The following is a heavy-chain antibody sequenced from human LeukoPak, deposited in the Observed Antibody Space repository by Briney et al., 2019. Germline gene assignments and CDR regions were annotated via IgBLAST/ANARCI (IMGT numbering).Heavy chain of an antibody. CDR3: ARVNASYYYDSSGYKCYFDY. D-gene: IGHD3-22*01. CDR2: ISYDGSNK. Sequence: GGSLRLSCAASGFTFSSYGMHWVRQAPGKGLEWVAVISYDGSNKYYADSVKGRFTISRDNSKNTLYLQMNSLRAEDTAVYYCARVNASYYYDSSGYKCYFDYWGQGTLVTVSS. J-gene: IGHJ4*02. V-gene: IGHV3-30*03. CDR1: GFTFSSYG.